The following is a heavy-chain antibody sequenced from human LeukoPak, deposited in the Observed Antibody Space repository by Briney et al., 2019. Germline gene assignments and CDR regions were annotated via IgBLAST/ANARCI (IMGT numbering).Heavy chain of an antibody. CDR1: GGSMSSNY. Sequence: SETLSLTCTASGGSMSSNYWSWIRQPPGKGLEWIGDIYYSGSTNYNPSLKRRGSISVDASKNHFSLRLNSVTAADTAVYYCARDSGGSGYLWFDPWGQGTLVTVSS. CDR3: ARDSGGSGYLWFDP. V-gene: IGHV4-59*01. J-gene: IGHJ5*02. CDR2: IYYSGST. D-gene: IGHD3-3*01.